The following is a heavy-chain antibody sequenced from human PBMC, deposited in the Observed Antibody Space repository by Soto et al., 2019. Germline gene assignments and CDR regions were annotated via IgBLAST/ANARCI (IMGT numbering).Heavy chain of an antibody. Sequence: SETLSLTCTVSGGSISSSSYYWGWVRQPPGKGLEWIGSIYYSGSTYYNPALKSRVTISVDTSKDQFSLKLSSWTAADTAVYYCARQPGIAVAAPVPNWCDPWGKGTLVTVSA. CDR2: IYYSGST. D-gene: IGHD6-19*01. CDR3: ARQPGIAVAAPVPNWCDP. V-gene: IGHV4-39*01. CDR1: GGSISSSSYY. J-gene: IGHJ5*02.